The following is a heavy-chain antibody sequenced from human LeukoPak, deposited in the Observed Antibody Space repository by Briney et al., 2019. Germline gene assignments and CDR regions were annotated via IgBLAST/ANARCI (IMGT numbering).Heavy chain of an antibody. Sequence: SETLSLTCTVSGGSISSSSYYWGWIRQPPGKGLEWIGSIYYSGSTYYNPSLKSRVSISVDTSKNQFSLKLSSVTAADTAVYYCARRGYCSGGSCFHFDYWGQGTLVTVS. D-gene: IGHD2-15*01. CDR1: GGSISSSSYY. CDR2: IYYSGST. J-gene: IGHJ4*02. V-gene: IGHV4-39*07. CDR3: ARRGYCSGGSCFHFDY.